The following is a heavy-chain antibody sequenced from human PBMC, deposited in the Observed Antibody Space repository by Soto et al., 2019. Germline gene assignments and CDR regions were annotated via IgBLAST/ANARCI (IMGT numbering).Heavy chain of an antibody. CDR2: IYYSGST. J-gene: IGHJ6*03. V-gene: IGHV4-31*03. CDR1: GGSISSGGYY. CDR3: AREEYYYGSGRSYYYYYMEV. D-gene: IGHD3-10*01. Sequence: SETLSLTCTVSGGSISSGGYYWSWIRQHPGKGLEWIGYIYYSGSTYYNPSLKSRVTISVDTSKNQFSLKLSSVTAADTDVYYCAREEYYYGSGRSYYYYYMEVWGKGTTVTVSS.